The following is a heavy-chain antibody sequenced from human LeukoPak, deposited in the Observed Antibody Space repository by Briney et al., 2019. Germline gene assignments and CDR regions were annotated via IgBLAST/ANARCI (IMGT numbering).Heavy chain of an antibody. D-gene: IGHD6-13*01. V-gene: IGHV1-18*01. CDR2: ISAYNGNT. CDR1: GYTFTSYG. Sequence: ASVKVSCKASGYTFTSYGISWVRQAPGQGLEWMGWISAYNGNTNYAQKLQGRVTMTTDTSTSTAYMELRSLRSDDTAAYYCARAAADSQTEYFQHWGRGTLVTVSS. CDR3: ARAAADSQTEYFQH. J-gene: IGHJ1*01.